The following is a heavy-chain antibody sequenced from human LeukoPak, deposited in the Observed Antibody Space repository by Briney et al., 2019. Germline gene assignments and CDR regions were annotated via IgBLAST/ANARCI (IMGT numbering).Heavy chain of an antibody. Sequence: HPGGSLRLSCAASGFTFSSYGMHWVRQAPGKGLEWVAVISYDGSNKYYADSVKGRLTISRDNSKNTLYLQMNSLRAEDTAVYYCAKEREGLYYDFWSGYCFDYWGQGTLVTVSS. V-gene: IGHV3-30*18. CDR2: ISYDGSNK. CDR3: AKEREGLYYDFWSGYCFDY. CDR1: GFTFSSYG. J-gene: IGHJ4*02. D-gene: IGHD3-3*01.